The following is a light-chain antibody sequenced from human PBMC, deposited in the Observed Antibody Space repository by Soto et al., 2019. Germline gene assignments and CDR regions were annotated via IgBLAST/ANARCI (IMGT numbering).Light chain of an antibody. CDR2: KAS. CDR3: QQYNSYTT. CDR1: QSISSW. J-gene: IGKJ1*01. V-gene: IGKV1-5*03. Sequence: DIQMTQSPSTLSASVGDRVTITCRASQSISSWLAWYQQKPGKAPKLLIYKASSLESGVPSRFSGSGSGTELTLTISSLQPHDFASFDCQQYNSYTTFGQGTKVEIK.